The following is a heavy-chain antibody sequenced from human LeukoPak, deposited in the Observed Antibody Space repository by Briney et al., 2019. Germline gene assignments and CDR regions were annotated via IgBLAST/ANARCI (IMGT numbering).Heavy chain of an antibody. CDR3: AKDSKETYYYDSSGYYYPYYFDY. CDR1: GFTFSSYA. J-gene: IGHJ4*02. Sequence: GGSLRLSCAASGFTFSSYAMSWVRQAPGKGLEWVSAISGSGGSTYYADSVKGRFTISRDNSKNTLYLQMNSLRAEDTAVYYCAKDSKETYYYDSSGYYYPYYFDYWGQGTLVTVCS. CDR2: ISGSGGST. V-gene: IGHV3-23*01. D-gene: IGHD3-22*01.